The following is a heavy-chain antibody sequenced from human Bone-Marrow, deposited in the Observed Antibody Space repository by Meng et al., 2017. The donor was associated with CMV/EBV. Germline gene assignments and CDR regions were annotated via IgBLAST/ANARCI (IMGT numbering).Heavy chain of an antibody. V-gene: IGHV3-21*01. Sequence: GGSLRLSCAASGFTFSNAWMSWVRQAPGKGLEWVSSISSSSSYIYYADSVKGRFTISRDNAKNSLYLQMNSLRAEDTAVYYCARDTSGTPDYDFWSGFWGYYGMDVWGQGTTVTGSS. D-gene: IGHD3-3*01. CDR1: GFTFSNAW. J-gene: IGHJ6*02. CDR2: ISSSSSYI. CDR3: ARDTSGTPDYDFWSGFWGYYGMDV.